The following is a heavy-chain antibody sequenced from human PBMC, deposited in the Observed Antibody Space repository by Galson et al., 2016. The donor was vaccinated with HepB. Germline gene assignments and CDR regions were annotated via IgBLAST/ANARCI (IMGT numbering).Heavy chain of an antibody. CDR3: SGRHSGYTGGYDY. CDR1: GGTFSTYA. Sequence: SCKASGGTFSTYAISWVRQAPGQGLEWMGGIMPIFRTTNYAQKLQGRVSSTADESTSTAYMELSSLRSEDTAVYYCSGRHSGYTGGYDYWGQGTLVTVSP. D-gene: IGHD5-12*01. J-gene: IGHJ4*02. V-gene: IGHV1-69*01. CDR2: IMPIFRTT.